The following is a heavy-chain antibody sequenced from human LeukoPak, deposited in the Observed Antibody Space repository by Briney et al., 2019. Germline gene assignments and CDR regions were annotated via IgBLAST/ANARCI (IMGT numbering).Heavy chain of an antibody. V-gene: IGHV2-70*11. Sequence: SGPALVKPTQALTLTCTFSGFSLSTSGMCVSWIRQPPGKALEWLARIDWDDDKYYSTSLKTRLTISKDTSKNQVVLTMTNMDPVDTATYYCARMTYYYDSSGYYSDYWGQGTLVTVSS. CDR2: IDWDDDK. J-gene: IGHJ4*02. D-gene: IGHD3-22*01. CDR1: GFSLSTSGMC. CDR3: ARMTYYYDSSGYYSDY.